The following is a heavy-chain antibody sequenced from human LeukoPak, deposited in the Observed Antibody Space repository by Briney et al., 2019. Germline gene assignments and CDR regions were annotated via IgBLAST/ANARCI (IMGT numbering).Heavy chain of an antibody. CDR3: ARDLGW. CDR2: IYYSGST. D-gene: IGHD6-19*01. J-gene: IGHJ4*02. CDR1: GVSISSYY. V-gene: IGHV4-59*01. Sequence: SETLSLTCTVSGVSISSYYWSWIRQPPGKGLEWIGYIYYSGSTNYNPSLKSRVTISVDTSKNQFSLKLSSVTAADTAVYYCARDLGWWGQGTLVTVSS.